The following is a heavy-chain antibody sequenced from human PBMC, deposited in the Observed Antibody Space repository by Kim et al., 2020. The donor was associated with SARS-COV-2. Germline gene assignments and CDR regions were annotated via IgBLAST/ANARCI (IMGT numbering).Heavy chain of an antibody. J-gene: IGHJ6*02. CDR2: IKQDGSEK. CDR1: GFTFSSYW. Sequence: GGSLRLSCAASGFTFSSYWMSWVRQAPGKGLEWVANIKQDGSEKYYVDSVKGRFTISRDNAKNSLYLQMNSLRAEDTAVYYCARDGAVAGRRYYYYGMDVWGQGTTVTVSS. CDR3: ARDGAVAGRRYYYYGMDV. D-gene: IGHD6-19*01. V-gene: IGHV3-7*03.